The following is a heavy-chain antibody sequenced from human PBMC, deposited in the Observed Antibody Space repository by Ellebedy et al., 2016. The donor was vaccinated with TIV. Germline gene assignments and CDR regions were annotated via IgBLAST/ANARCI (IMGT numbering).Heavy chain of an antibody. V-gene: IGHV3-21*01. J-gene: IGHJ4*02. D-gene: IGHD3-22*01. CDR1: GFTFSSYS. CDR3: ARDPGDHYYDSSGRYYFDY. CDR2: ISSSSSYI. Sequence: GESLKISCAASGFTFSSYSMNWVRQAPGKGLEWVSSISSSSSYIYYADSVKGRFTISRDNAKNSLYLQMNSLRAEDTAVYYCARDPGDHYYDSSGRYYFDYWGQGTLVTVSS.